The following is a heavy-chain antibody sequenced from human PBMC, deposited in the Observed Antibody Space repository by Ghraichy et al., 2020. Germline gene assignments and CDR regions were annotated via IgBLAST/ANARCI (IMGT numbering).Heavy chain of an antibody. CDR3: ARGVSGSYGY. D-gene: IGHD1-26*01. V-gene: IGHV3-66*01. CDR1: GFTVSSNY. CDR2: IYSGGST. Sequence: GESLNISCAASGFTVSSNYMSWVRQAPGKGLEWVSVIYSGGSTYYADSVKGRFTISRDNSKNTLYLKMNSLRAGDTAVYYCARGVSGSYGYWGQGTLVTVSS. J-gene: IGHJ4*02.